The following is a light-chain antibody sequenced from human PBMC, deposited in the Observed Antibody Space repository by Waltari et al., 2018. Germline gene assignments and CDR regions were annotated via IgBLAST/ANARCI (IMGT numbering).Light chain of an antibody. CDR2: DAS. CDR1: QSISSY. CDR3: QQSHSTPLYT. J-gene: IGKJ2*01. Sequence: DIQMTQSPSSLSASVGDRVTITCRASQSISSYLSWYQQRPGKAPKLLIYDASSLQSGVPSRFSGSGSGTDFTLTISSLQPEDFATYYCQQSHSTPLYTFGQGTKLEIK. V-gene: IGKV1-39*01.